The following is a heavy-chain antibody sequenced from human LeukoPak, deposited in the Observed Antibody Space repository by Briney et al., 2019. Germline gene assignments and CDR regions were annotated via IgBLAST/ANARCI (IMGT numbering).Heavy chain of an antibody. D-gene: IGHD1-7*01. CDR2: IIPIFGTA. CDR3: AVNNWNYMLDYYYYMDV. CDR1: GGTFSSYA. Sequence: GASVKVSCKASGGTFSSYAISWVRQAPGQGLEWMGGIIPIFGTANYAQKFQGRVTITTDESTSTAYMELSSLRSEDTAVYYCAVNNWNYMLDYYYYMDVWGKGTTVTVSS. V-gene: IGHV1-69*05. J-gene: IGHJ6*03.